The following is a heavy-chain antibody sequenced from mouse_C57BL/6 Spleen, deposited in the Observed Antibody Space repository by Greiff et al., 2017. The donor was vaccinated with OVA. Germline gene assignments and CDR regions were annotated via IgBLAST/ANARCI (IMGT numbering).Heavy chain of an antibody. V-gene: IGHV1-82*01. J-gene: IGHJ4*01. CDR2: IYPGDGDT. CDR1: GYAFSSSW. D-gene: IGHD1-1*01. Sequence: VQLVESGPELVKPGASVKISCKASGYAFSSSWMNWVKQRPGKGLEWIGRIYPGDGDTNYNGKFKGKATLTADKSSSTAYMQLSSLTSEDSAVYFCAVISRGYAMDYWGQGTSVTVSS. CDR3: AVISRGYAMDY.